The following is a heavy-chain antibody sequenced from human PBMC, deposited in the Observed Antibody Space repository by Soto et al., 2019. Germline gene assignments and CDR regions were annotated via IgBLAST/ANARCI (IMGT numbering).Heavy chain of an antibody. CDR3: ARDRYHIVVVTAKAGAFDI. Sequence: ASVKVSCKASGYTFTGYYMHWVRQAPGQGXEWMGWINPNSGGTNYAQKFQGRVTVTRDTSISTAYMELSRLRSDDTAVYYCARDRYHIVVVTAKAGAFDIWGQGTMVTVSS. J-gene: IGHJ3*02. CDR2: INPNSGGT. V-gene: IGHV1-2*02. D-gene: IGHD2-21*02. CDR1: GYTFTGYY.